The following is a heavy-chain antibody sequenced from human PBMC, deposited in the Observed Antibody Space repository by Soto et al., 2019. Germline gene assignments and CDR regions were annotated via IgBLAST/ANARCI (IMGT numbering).Heavy chain of an antibody. CDR3: ARGGGVGVAGSAAFDM. Sequence: QLHLVQSGAVVKKPGASVTVSCSASGYPVTAYYMHWVRQAPGRGLEWMGGINPATGAAKYTQTFPGRVTRTRDTSTSTVFMELGGLTSGDTAVFYCARGGGVGVAGSAAFDMWGQGTLVTVSS. V-gene: IGHV1-2*02. J-gene: IGHJ3*02. D-gene: IGHD3-3*01. CDR1: GYPVTAYY. CDR2: INPATGAA.